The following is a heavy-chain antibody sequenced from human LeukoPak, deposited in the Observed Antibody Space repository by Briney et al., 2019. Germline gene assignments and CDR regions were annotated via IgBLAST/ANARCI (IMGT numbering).Heavy chain of an antibody. CDR2: ISYDGSNK. J-gene: IGHJ6*03. CDR3: ARVRRYCSGGSCYSNYYYYYMDV. V-gene: IGHV3-30*03. Sequence: GGSLRLSCAASGFTFSSYSMNWVRQAPGKGLEWVAVISYDGSNKYYADSVKGRFTISRDNSKNTLYLQMNSLRAEDTAVYYCARVRRYCSGGSCYSNYYYYYMDVWGKGTTVTVSS. CDR1: GFTFSSYS. D-gene: IGHD2-15*01.